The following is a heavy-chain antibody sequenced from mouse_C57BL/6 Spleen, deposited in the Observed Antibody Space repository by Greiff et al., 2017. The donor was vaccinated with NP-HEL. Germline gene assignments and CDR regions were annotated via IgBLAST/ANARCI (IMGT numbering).Heavy chain of an antibody. CDR1: GYTFTDYE. V-gene: IGHV1-15*01. J-gene: IGHJ4*01. CDR2: IDPETGGT. CDR3: TRGGAYSNYNYYAMDY. Sequence: VQLQQSGAELVRPGASVTLSCKASGYTFTDYEMHWVKQTPVHGLEWIGAIDPETGGTAYNQKFKGKAILTADKSSSTAYMELRSLTSEDSAVYYCTRGGAYSNYNYYAMDYWGQGTSVTVSS. D-gene: IGHD2-5*01.